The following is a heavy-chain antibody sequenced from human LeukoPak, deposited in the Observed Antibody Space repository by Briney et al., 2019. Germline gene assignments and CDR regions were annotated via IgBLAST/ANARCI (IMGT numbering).Heavy chain of an antibody. Sequence: GGSLRLSCAASGFTFSSYAMHWVRQAPGKGLEWVAVISYDGSNKYYADSVKGRFTISRDNSKNTLYLQMNSLRAEDTAVYYCARVRGNSYSSSWKGYWYFDLWGRGTLVTVSS. D-gene: IGHD6-13*01. CDR3: ARVRGNSYSSSWKGYWYFDL. CDR1: GFTFSSYA. J-gene: IGHJ2*01. V-gene: IGHV3-30-3*01. CDR2: ISYDGSNK.